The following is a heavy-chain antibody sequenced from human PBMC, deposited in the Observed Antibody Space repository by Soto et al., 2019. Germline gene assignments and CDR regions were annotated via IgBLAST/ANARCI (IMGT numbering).Heavy chain of an antibody. Sequence: SETLSLTCTVSGGSISSSSYYWGWIRQPPGKGLEWIGSIYYSGSTYYNPSLKSRVTISVDTSKNQFSLKLSSVTAADTAVYYCGIAAAGTDYYYGMDVWGQGTTVTVS. CDR1: GGSISSSSYY. D-gene: IGHD6-13*01. CDR3: GIAAAGTDYYYGMDV. J-gene: IGHJ6*02. V-gene: IGHV4-39*01. CDR2: IYYSGST.